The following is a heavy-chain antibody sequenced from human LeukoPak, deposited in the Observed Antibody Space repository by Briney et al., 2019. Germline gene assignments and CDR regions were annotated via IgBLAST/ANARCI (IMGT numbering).Heavy chain of an antibody. CDR2: IIPIFGTA. D-gene: IGHD3-3*01. Sequence: GASVKVSCKASGGTFSSYAISWVRQAPGQGLEWMGGIIPIFGTAIYAQKFQGRVTMTEDTSTDTAYMELSSLRSEDTAVYYCATYPITIFGVVNDYWGQGTLVTVSS. J-gene: IGHJ4*02. CDR3: ATYPITIFGVVNDY. CDR1: GGTFSSYA. V-gene: IGHV1-69*06.